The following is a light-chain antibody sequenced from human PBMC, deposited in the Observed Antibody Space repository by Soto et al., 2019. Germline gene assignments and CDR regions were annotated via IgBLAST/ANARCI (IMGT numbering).Light chain of an antibody. CDR1: KLGDKY. V-gene: IGLV3-1*01. Sequence: SYELTQPPSVSVSPGQTASITCSGDKLGDKYACWYQQKPGQSPVLVIYQDSKRTSGIPERFSGSNSGNTATLTISGTQAMDEADYYCQAWDSRTVFGGGTKLTVL. CDR3: QAWDSRTV. CDR2: QDS. J-gene: IGLJ3*02.